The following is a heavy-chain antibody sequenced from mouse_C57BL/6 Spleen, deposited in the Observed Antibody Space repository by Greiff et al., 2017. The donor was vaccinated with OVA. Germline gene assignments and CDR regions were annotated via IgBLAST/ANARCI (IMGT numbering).Heavy chain of an antibody. CDR3: ARQDGNWYFDV. D-gene: IGHD2-3*01. Sequence: EVKLVESGGGLVQPGGSLKLSCAASGFTFSDYGMAWVRQAPRKGPAWVAFISNLAYSIYYADTVTGRFTISRENAKNTLYLEMSSLRSEDTAMYYCARQDGNWYFDVWGTGTTVTVSS. CDR2: ISNLAYSI. J-gene: IGHJ1*03. V-gene: IGHV5-15*01. CDR1: GFTFSDYG.